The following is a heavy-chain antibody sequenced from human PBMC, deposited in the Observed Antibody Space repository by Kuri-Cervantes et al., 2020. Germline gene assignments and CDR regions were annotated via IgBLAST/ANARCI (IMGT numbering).Heavy chain of an antibody. V-gene: IGHV4-59*01. J-gene: IGHJ2*01. Sequence: GSLRLSCTVSGGSINNYYWSWIRQPPGKGLEWIGYIYYSGSTNYNPSLKSRVTISVDTSKNQFSLKLSSVTAADTAVYYCARDSRDGYNFWYFDLWGRGTLVTVSS. CDR2: IYYSGST. CDR1: GGSINNYY. D-gene: IGHD5-24*01. CDR3: ARDSRDGYNFWYFDL.